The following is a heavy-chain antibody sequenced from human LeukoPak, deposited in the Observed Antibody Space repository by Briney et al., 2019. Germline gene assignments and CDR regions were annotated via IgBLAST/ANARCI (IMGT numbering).Heavy chain of an antibody. J-gene: IGHJ4*02. Sequence: GRSLRLSCAASGFTFSSYAMHWVRQAPGKGLEWVAVISYDGSNKYYADSVKGRFTISRDNSKNTLYLQMNSLRAEDTAVYYCARGRSMRIAAAGDYWGQGTLVTVPS. D-gene: IGHD6-13*01. V-gene: IGHV3-30*04. CDR1: GFTFSSYA. CDR2: ISYDGSNK. CDR3: ARGRSMRIAAAGDY.